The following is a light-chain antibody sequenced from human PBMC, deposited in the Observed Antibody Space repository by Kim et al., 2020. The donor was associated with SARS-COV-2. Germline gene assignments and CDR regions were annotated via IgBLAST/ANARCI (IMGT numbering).Light chain of an antibody. Sequence: GDRVTITCRASQSISSRLAWHQQKPGKAPKLLIYEASILEDGVPSRFSGSGSGAEFTLTISSLQPDDFATFYCQHFNSYPLTFGGGTKVDIK. J-gene: IGKJ4*01. CDR2: EAS. V-gene: IGKV1-5*03. CDR3: QHFNSYPLT. CDR1: QSISSR.